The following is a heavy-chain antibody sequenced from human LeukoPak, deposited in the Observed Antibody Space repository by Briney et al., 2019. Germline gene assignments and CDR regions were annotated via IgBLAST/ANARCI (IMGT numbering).Heavy chain of an antibody. Sequence: GGSLRLSCAASGFTFSSYSMNWVRQAPGKGLEWVSYISSSSSTIYYADSVKGRFTISRDNAKNSLYLQMNSLRDEDTAVYYCARGLYCSGGSCPDIDAFDIWGQGTMVTVSS. V-gene: IGHV3-48*02. CDR2: ISSSSSTI. CDR1: GFTFSSYS. J-gene: IGHJ3*02. D-gene: IGHD2-15*01. CDR3: ARGLYCSGGSCPDIDAFDI.